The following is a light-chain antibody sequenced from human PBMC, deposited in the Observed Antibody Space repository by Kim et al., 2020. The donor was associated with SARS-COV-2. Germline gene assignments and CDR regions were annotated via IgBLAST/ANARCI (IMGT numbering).Light chain of an antibody. Sequence: ESVLTQSPGTLSLSTRESATLSCRASQSVSNGSLAWYQQKPGQAPRLLMYGASSRATGVPDRFSGSGSETDFTLTISRLEPDDFAVYYCQQYHRSPWTFGQGTQVDIK. V-gene: IGKV3-20*01. CDR3: QQYHRSPWT. CDR1: QSVSNGS. J-gene: IGKJ1*01. CDR2: GAS.